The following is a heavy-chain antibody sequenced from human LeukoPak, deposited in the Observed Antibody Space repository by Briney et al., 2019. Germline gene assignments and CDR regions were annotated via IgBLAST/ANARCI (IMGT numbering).Heavy chain of an antibody. V-gene: IGHV4-39*01. CDR3: ARRRSHCSSTSCYSWFDP. D-gene: IGHD2-2*01. CDR2: IYYSGST. J-gene: IGHJ5*02. CDR1: GGSISSSSYY. Sequence: PSETLSLTRTVSGGSISSSSYYWGWIRQPPGKGLEWIGSIYYSGSTYYNPSLKSRVTISVDTSKNQFSLKLSSVTAADTAVYYCARRRSHCSSTSCYSWFDPWGQGTLVTVSS.